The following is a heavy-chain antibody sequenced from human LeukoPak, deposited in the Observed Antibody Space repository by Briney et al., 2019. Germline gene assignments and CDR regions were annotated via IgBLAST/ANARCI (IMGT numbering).Heavy chain of an antibody. D-gene: IGHD2-8*01. V-gene: IGHV1-18*01. Sequence: ASVKVSCKASDYTFINYGISWVRQAPGQGLEWMGWISAYNGNTHYAQKLQGRVTVTTDTSTSTAYMELRSLRSDDTAVYFCARTNLDCTNGVCYDYWGQGTLVTVSP. CDR1: DYTFINYG. CDR3: ARTNLDCTNGVCYDY. J-gene: IGHJ4*02. CDR2: ISAYNGNT.